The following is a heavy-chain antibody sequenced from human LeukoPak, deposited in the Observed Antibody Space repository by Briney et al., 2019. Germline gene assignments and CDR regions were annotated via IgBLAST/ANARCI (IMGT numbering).Heavy chain of an antibody. CDR1: GGSINSGGYY. Sequence: SLTLSLTCTVSGGSINSGGYYWSWIRQHPGKGLEWIGFIYYSGSTYYNPSLKSRVTISVDTSENQFSLRLSSVTAADTAVYYCARGQFWSGYSIWGQGTLVTVSS. D-gene: IGHD3-3*02. V-gene: IGHV4-31*03. CDR3: ARGQFWSGYSI. J-gene: IGHJ4*02. CDR2: IYYSGST.